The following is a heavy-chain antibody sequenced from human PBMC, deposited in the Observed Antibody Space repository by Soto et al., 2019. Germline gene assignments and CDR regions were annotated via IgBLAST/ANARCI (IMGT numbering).Heavy chain of an antibody. CDR1: GGSFSGYY. V-gene: IGHV4-34*01. CDR3: ARGPSVLMPLFGESFYYFDY. Sequence: PSETLSLTCAVYGGSFSGYYWSWIRQPPGKGLEWIGEINHSGSTNYNPSLKSRVTISVDTSKNQFSLKLSSVTAADTAVYYCARGPSVLMPLFGESFYYFDYWGQGTLVTVSS. D-gene: IGHD3-10*02. J-gene: IGHJ4*02. CDR2: INHSGST.